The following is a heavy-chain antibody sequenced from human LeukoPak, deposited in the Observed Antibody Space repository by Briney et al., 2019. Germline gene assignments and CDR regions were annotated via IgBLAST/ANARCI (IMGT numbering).Heavy chain of an antibody. V-gene: IGHV3-21*01. J-gene: IGHJ4*02. Sequence: GGSLRLSCAASGFTFSIYSMNWVCQVPGKGLEWVSSISSNSNYIYYADSVKGRFTISRDNAKNSLYLQMNSLRAEDTAVYYCARPYYYDSSGYPYWGQGTLVTVSS. CDR1: GFTFSIYS. D-gene: IGHD3-22*01. CDR3: ARPYYYDSSGYPY. CDR2: ISSNSNYI.